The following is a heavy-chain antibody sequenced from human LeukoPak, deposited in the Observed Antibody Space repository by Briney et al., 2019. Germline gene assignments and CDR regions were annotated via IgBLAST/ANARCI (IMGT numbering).Heavy chain of an antibody. V-gene: IGHV4-59*01. Sequence: SETLSLTCTVSGGSISSYYWSWIRQPPGKGLEWIGYIYYSGSTNYNPSLKSRVTISVDTSKNQFSLKLSSVTAADTAVYYCARSLAAAGIIPERAPFDPWGQGTLVTVSS. CDR1: GGSISSYY. CDR3: ARSLAAAGIIPERAPFDP. CDR2: IYYSGST. D-gene: IGHD6-13*01. J-gene: IGHJ5*02.